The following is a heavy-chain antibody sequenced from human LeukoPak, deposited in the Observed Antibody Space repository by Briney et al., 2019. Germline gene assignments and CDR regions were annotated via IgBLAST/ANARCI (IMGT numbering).Heavy chain of an antibody. V-gene: IGHV4-34*01. CDR1: GGSFSGYY. J-gene: IGHJ5*02. CDR3: ARGLARSDDLEGRNWFDP. D-gene: IGHD3-3*01. CDR2: INHSGST. Sequence: SETLSLTCTVYGGSFSGYYWSWIRQPPGKGLEWIGEINHSGSTNYNPSLKSRVTISVDTSKNQFSLKLSSVTAADTAVYYCARGLARSDDLEGRNWFDPWGQGTLVTVSS.